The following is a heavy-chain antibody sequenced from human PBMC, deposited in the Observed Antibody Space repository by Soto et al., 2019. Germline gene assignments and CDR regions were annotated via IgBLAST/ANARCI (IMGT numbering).Heavy chain of an antibody. V-gene: IGHV3-30*18. D-gene: IGHD3-22*01. Sequence: GGSLRLSCAASGFTFSSYGMHWVRQAPGKGLEWVAVISYDGSNKYYADSVKGRFTISRDNSKNTLYLQMNSLRAEDTAVYYCAKESAYDCSGYLGHWGQGTLVTVSS. CDR2: ISYDGSNK. CDR3: AKESAYDCSGYLGH. J-gene: IGHJ4*02. CDR1: GFTFSSYG.